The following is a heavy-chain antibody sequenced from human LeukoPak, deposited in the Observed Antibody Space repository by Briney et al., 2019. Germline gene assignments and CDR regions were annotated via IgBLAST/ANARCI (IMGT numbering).Heavy chain of an antibody. V-gene: IGHV1-46*01. J-gene: IGHJ6*02. CDR1: GYTFTSYY. CDR3: ARAGPTSGSLIRPRYYYYGMDV. D-gene: IGHD3-10*01. CDR2: LNPSGGST. Sequence: ASVKVSCKASGYTFTSYYMHWVRQAPGQVLEWMGILNPSGGSTSYAQKFQGRVTMTRDTSTSTVYMELSSLRSEDTAVYYCARAGPTSGSLIRPRYYYYGMDVWGQGTTVTVSS.